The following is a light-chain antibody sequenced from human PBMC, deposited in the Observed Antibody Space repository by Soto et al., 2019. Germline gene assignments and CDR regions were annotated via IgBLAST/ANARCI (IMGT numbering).Light chain of an antibody. CDR2: GAS. Sequence: EIVLTQSPGTLSLSPGEGTTLSCRASQSVSTNFFAWYQQKPGQAPRLLIYGASTRATGTPDRFSGSGSGTDFTLTIGRLEPEDFAVYYCQQYGRTSCTFGPGTKV. CDR3: QQYGRTSCT. V-gene: IGKV3-20*01. CDR1: QSVSTNF. J-gene: IGKJ1*01.